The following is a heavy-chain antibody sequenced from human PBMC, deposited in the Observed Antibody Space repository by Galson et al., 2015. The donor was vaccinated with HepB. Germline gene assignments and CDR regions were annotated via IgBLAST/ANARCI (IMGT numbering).Heavy chain of an antibody. CDR3: ARDSYDFWAFGQDRTPMPDDY. D-gene: IGHD3-3*01. CDR2: INPSGGST. V-gene: IGHV1-46*01. Sequence: SVKVSCKASGYTFTSYYMHWVRQAPGQGLEWMGIINPSGGSTSYAQKFQGRVTMTRDTSTSTVYMELSSLRSEDTAVYYCARDSYDFWAFGQDRTPMPDDYWGQGTLVTVSS. CDR1: GYTFTSYY. J-gene: IGHJ4*02.